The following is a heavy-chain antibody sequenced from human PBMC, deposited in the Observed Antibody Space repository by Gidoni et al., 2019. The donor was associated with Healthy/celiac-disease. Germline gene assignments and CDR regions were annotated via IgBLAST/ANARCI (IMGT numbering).Heavy chain of an antibody. Sequence: QVTLKESGPVLVKPTETLTLTCTVSGFSLSNARMGVSWIRQPPGKALEWLAHLFSNDEKSYSTSLKSRLTISKDTSKSQVVLTMTNMDPVDTATYYCARLYYYDSSGYYSDAFDIWGQGTMVTVSS. CDR3: ARLYYYDSSGYYSDAFDI. D-gene: IGHD3-22*01. CDR2: LFSNDEK. J-gene: IGHJ3*02. V-gene: IGHV2-26*01. CDR1: GFSLSNARMG.